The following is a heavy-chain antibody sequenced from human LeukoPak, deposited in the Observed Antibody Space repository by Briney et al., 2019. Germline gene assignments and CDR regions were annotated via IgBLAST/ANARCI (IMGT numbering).Heavy chain of an antibody. J-gene: IGHJ4*02. CDR1: GFTFSSYM. CDR2: ISGSGGST. CDR3: AKDLPDYDILTGKDDY. Sequence: GGSLRLSCAASGFTFSSYMMTWVRQAPGKGLEWVSAISGSGGSTYYADSVKGRFTISRDNSKNTLYLQMNSLRAEDTAVYYCAKDLPDYDILTGKDDYWGQGTLVTVSS. D-gene: IGHD3-9*01. V-gene: IGHV3-23*01.